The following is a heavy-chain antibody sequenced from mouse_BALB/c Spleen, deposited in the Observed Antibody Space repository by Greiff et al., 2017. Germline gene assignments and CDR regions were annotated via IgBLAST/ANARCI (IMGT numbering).Heavy chain of an antibody. Sequence: EVKLMESGGGLVKPGGSLKLSCAASGFTFSDYYMYWVRQTPEKRLEWVATISDGGSYTYYPDSVKGRFTISRDNAKNNLYLQMSSLKSEDTAMYYCARGAMDDWGQGTSVTVSS. CDR3: ARGAMDD. V-gene: IGHV5-4*02. CDR1: GFTFSDYY. J-gene: IGHJ4*01. CDR2: ISDGGSYT.